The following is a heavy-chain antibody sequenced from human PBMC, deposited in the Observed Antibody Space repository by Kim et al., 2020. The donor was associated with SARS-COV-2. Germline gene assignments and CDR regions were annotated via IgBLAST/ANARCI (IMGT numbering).Heavy chain of an antibody. CDR3: ARHVGWHTSHFDF. Sequence: SETLSLTCTVSGGSVSSGPYLWSWIRQPPGMGLEWIGSIFFTGNTNYNPSLKSRVTISVDTSKNQFSLEVDSVTAADTAVYFCARHVGWHTSHFDFWGQG. J-gene: IGHJ4*02. D-gene: IGHD6-19*01. CDR2: IFFTGNT. CDR1: GGSVSSGPYL. V-gene: IGHV4-61*01.